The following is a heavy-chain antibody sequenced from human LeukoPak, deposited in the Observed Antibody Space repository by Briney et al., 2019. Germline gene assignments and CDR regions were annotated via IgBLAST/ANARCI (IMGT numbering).Heavy chain of an antibody. Sequence: GGSLRLSCSASGFTFSRYSMNWVRQAPGKGLEWVSSISSSSSYIYYAHSVKGRFTIHRDNAKDSLYLQVNTLRAGDRGVYYCARVGWRGEVDYWGQGTLVTVSS. CDR1: GFTFSRYS. CDR3: ARVGWRGEVDY. D-gene: IGHD3-16*01. CDR2: ISSSSSYI. V-gene: IGHV3-21*01. J-gene: IGHJ4*02.